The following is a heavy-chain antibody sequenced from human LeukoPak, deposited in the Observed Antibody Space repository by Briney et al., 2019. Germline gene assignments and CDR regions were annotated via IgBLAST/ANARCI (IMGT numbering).Heavy chain of an antibody. CDR1: GYTFTGYY. V-gene: IGHV1-2*02. Sequence: GASVKVSCKASGYTFTGYYMHWVRQAPGQGLEWMGWINPNSGGTNYAQKFQGRVTMTRDTSISTAYMELSRLRSDDTAVYYCARDPASRSSGWYFDYWGQGTLVTVSS. CDR3: ARDPASRSSGWYFDY. J-gene: IGHJ4*02. CDR2: INPNSGGT. D-gene: IGHD6-19*01.